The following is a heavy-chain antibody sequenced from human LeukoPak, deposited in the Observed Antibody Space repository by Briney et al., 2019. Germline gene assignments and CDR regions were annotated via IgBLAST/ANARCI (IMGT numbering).Heavy chain of an antibody. CDR3: ARNYRPDFDY. CDR2: TYYRSKWYT. CDR1: GDSVSSSSSA. D-gene: IGHD1-7*01. Sequence: SQTLSLICAISGDSVSSSSSAWSWIRQSPSRGFEWLGRTYYRSKWYTTYAESVKGRLSINVDTSKNQFSLQLNSVTPEDTAVYYCARNYRPDFDYWGQGTLVTVSS. V-gene: IGHV6-1*01. J-gene: IGHJ4*02.